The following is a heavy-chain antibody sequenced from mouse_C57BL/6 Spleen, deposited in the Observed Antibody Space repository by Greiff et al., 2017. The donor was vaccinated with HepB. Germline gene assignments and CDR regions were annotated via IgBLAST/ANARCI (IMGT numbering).Heavy chain of an antibody. Sequence: QVQLMESGTELVKPGASVKLSCKASGYTFTSYWMHWVQQRPGQGLEWIGNINPSNGGTNYNEKFKGKATLTVDKSTSTAYMKLSSLNSEDTSVYYCARSSASDYGSNVYAKDYWGQGTTVTVSS. V-gene: IGHV1-53*01. CDR3: ARSSASDYGSNVYAKDY. CDR2: INPSNGGT. J-gene: IGHJ4*01. CDR1: GYTFTSYW. D-gene: IGHD1-1*01.